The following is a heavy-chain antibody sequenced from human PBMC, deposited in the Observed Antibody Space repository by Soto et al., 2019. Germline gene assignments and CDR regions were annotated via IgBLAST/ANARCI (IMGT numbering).Heavy chain of an antibody. CDR2: IIPILGIA. Sequence: VASVKVSCKASGGTFSSYTISWVRQAPGQGLEWMGRIIPILGIANYAQKFQGRVTITADKSTSTAYMELSSLRSEDTAVYYCARDLLPHYDSSGYYYYYYGMDVWGQGTTVTVS. CDR1: GGTFSSYT. CDR3: ARDLLPHYDSSGYYYYYYGMDV. D-gene: IGHD3-22*01. V-gene: IGHV1-69*04. J-gene: IGHJ6*02.